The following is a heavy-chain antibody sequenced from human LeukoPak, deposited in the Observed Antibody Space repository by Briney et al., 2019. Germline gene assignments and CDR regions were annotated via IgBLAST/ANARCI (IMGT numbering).Heavy chain of an antibody. CDR3: ARGGSYPFDY. D-gene: IGHD1-26*01. Sequence: GGSLRLSCAASGFTFSSYAMSWVRQAPGKGLEWVSAISGSGGSTYYADSVKGRFTISRDNAKNSLYLQMNSLRAEDTAVYYCARGGSYPFDYWGQGTLVTVSS. CDR2: ISGSGGST. J-gene: IGHJ4*02. CDR1: GFTFSSYA. V-gene: IGHV3-23*01.